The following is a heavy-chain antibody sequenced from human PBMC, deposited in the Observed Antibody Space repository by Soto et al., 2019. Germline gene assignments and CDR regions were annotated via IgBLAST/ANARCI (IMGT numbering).Heavy chain of an antibody. Sequence: PGGSLRLSCAASGFTFSSYGMHWVRQAPGKGLEWVAVISYDGSNKYYADSVKGRFTISRDNSKNTLYLQMSSLRAEDTAVYYCAKDRGEVVIIGEFDYWGQGTQVTVSS. D-gene: IGHD3-22*01. CDR2: ISYDGSNK. V-gene: IGHV3-30*18. CDR1: GFTFSSYG. CDR3: AKDRGEVVIIGEFDY. J-gene: IGHJ4*02.